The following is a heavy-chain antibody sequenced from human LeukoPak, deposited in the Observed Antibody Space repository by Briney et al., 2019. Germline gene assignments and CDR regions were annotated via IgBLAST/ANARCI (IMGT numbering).Heavy chain of an antibody. D-gene: IGHD5-12*01. CDR3: ARDYRYSGYEFDC. V-gene: IGHV1-18*01. Sequence: ASVKVSCKASGYTFTNYGISWVRQAPGQGLEWMGWISAYNGNTDYARKFQGRLTMTTDTSTSTTYMELRSLRSDDTAVYYCARDYRYSGYEFDCWGQGTLVTVSS. J-gene: IGHJ4*02. CDR2: ISAYNGNT. CDR1: GYTFTNYG.